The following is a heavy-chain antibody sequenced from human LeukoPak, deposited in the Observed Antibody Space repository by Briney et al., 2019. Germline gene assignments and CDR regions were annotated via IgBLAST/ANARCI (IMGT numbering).Heavy chain of an antibody. CDR3: ARHGFTGRFDP. Sequence: SETLSLTCTVSGGSISSYYCSWIRQPPGEGLEWIGYIYTSGSTNYNPSLKSRVTISVDTSKNQFSRKLSSVTAADKAVYYCARHGFTGRFDPWGQGTLVTDSS. J-gene: IGHJ5*02. CDR1: GGSISSYY. D-gene: IGHD3-10*01. CDR2: IYTSGST. V-gene: IGHV4-4*09.